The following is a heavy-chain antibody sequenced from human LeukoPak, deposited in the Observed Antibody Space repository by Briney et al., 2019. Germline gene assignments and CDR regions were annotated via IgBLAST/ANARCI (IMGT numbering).Heavy chain of an antibody. CDR1: GFTFSDYY. Sequence: GSLRLSCAASGFTFSDYYMSWIRQAPGKGLEWVANIKGDGSTKYYVDSVKGRFTISRANAKNSVYLQISSLRVEDTAVYYCARIGYSSSSYDYWGQGTLVTVSS. J-gene: IGHJ4*02. CDR3: ARIGYSSSSYDY. CDR2: IKGDGSTK. D-gene: IGHD6-6*01. V-gene: IGHV3-7*01.